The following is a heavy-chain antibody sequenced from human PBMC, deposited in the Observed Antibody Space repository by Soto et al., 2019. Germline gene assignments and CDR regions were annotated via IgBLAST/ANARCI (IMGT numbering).Heavy chain of an antibody. V-gene: IGHV1-46*01. CDR3: ARDYYDSSGYYVVGY. Sequence: ASVKVSCKASGYTFTSYYMHWVRQAPGQGLEWMGIINPSGGSTSYAQKFQGRVTMTRDTSTSTVYMELSSLRSEDMALYYFARDYYDSSGYYVVGYWGQGTLVTVSS. CDR1: GYTFTSYY. D-gene: IGHD3-22*01. J-gene: IGHJ4*02. CDR2: INPSGGST.